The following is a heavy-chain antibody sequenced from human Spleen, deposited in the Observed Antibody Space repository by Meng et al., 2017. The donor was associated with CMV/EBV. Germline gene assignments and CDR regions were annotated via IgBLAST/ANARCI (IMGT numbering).Heavy chain of an antibody. CDR3: ARDRRYDRSGYCTY. CDR1: GYTFTSYG. CDR2: ISAYNGNT. V-gene: IGHV1-18*01. J-gene: IGHJ4*02. D-gene: IGHD3-22*01. Sequence: SGYTFTSYGISWVRQAPGQGLEWMGWISAYNGNTNYAQKLQGRVTMTTDTSTSTAYMELRSLRSDDTAVYYCARDRRYDRSGYCTYWGQGTLVTVSS.